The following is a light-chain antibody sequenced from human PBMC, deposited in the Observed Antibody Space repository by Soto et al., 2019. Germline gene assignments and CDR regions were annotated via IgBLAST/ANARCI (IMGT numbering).Light chain of an antibody. V-gene: IGKV1-39*01. CDR2: GAS. J-gene: IGKJ5*01. CDR1: QSISGS. CDR3: QQSYRTPT. Sequence: DIQMTQSPSSLSASVRNRVTIISRASQSISGSLNWYQQTPGKAPKLLIYGASTSQSGVPSRLSGGGSGTDYTLTIRSLQPEDSATYYCQQSYRTPTFGQGTRLEIK.